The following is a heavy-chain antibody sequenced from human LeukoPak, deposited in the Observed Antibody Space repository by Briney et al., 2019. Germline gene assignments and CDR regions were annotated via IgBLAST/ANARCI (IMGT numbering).Heavy chain of an antibody. CDR1: GFTFSSYN. J-gene: IGHJ4*02. CDR2: ISSSSGYM. Sequence: PGGSLRLSCAASGFTFSSYNINWVRQAPGEGLEWVSSISSSSGYMNYADSVKGRFTISRDNARNSVYLQMNSLRAEDTAVYYCVRGAFRWAADYWGQGTLVTVSS. CDR3: VRGAFRWAADY. V-gene: IGHV3-21*01. D-gene: IGHD1-26*01.